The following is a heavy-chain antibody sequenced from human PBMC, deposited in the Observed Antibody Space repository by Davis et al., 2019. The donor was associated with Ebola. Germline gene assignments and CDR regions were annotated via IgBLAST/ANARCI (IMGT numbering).Heavy chain of an antibody. J-gene: IGHJ4*02. Sequence: MPSETLSLTCTVSGGSISSYYWSWIRQPPGKGLEWIGYIYYSGSTNYNPSLKSRVTISVDTSKNQFSLKLSSVTAADTAVYYCASDRRQIVGVGYWGQGILVTVSS. V-gene: IGHV4-59*12. D-gene: IGHD1-26*01. CDR3: ASDRRQIVGVGY. CDR1: GGSISSYY. CDR2: IYYSGST.